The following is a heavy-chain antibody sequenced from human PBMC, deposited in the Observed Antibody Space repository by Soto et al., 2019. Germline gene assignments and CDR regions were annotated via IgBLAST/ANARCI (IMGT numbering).Heavy chain of an antibody. Sequence: GGSLRLSCAASGFTFRDYYMSWIRQAPGKGLEWISYISISGSSIYYADSVKGRFTISRDDAKNSLYLQMNSLRAEDTAVYYCARGYIAAAGIGGPYYYYGMDVWGQGTTVTVSS. J-gene: IGHJ6*02. V-gene: IGHV3-11*04. CDR3: ARGYIAAAGIGGPYYYYGMDV. D-gene: IGHD6-13*01. CDR2: ISISGSSI. CDR1: GFTFRDYY.